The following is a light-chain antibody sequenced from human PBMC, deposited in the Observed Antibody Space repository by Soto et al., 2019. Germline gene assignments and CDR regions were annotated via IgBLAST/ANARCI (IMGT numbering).Light chain of an antibody. J-gene: IGKJ2*03. V-gene: IGKV2D-29*02. CDR3: MQGIQAPYS. CDR2: DVS. CDR1: QSLLQSDGKSY. Sequence: DIAMTQTPLSLSVTPGQPASISCKSSQSLLQSDGKSYLYWYLQKPGKSPQLLIQDVSNRFSGVPVRFSGRGLGTDFTLKISLVEAVDVGIYYCMQGIQAPYSFGQGIKLELK.